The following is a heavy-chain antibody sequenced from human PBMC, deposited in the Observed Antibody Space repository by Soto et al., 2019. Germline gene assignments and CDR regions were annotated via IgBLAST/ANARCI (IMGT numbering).Heavy chain of an antibody. Sequence: EVQLVECGGGVVQPGGSLRLSCAVSGFTFSTYWMHWVRQAPGKGPVWVSRISLDGSRTSYADSVKGRFTISRDNAKNILYLQMRSLRSEDSAVYFCVRDRDYYDGRGYASPGDAFDVWGRGTAVAVSS. CDR1: GFTFSTYW. J-gene: IGHJ3*01. CDR3: VRDRDYYDGRGYASPGDAFDV. CDR2: ISLDGSRT. V-gene: IGHV3-74*01. D-gene: IGHD3-22*01.